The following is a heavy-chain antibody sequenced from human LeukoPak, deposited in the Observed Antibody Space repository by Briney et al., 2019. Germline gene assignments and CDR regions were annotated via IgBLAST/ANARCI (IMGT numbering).Heavy chain of an antibody. CDR2: IYHSGST. D-gene: IGHD7-27*01. CDR1: GGSISSGGYY. J-gene: IGHJ5*02. Sequence: SETLSLTCTVSGGSISSGGYYWSWIRQPPGKGLEWIGYIYHSGSTYYNPSLKSRVTISVDRSKNQFSLKLSSVTAADTAVYYCASNFLGLVGWFDPWGQGTLVTVSS. CDR3: ASNFLGLVGWFDP. V-gene: IGHV4-30-2*01.